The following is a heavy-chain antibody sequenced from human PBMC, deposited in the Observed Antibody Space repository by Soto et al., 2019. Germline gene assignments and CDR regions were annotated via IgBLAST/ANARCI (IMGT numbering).Heavy chain of an antibody. CDR2: IYYSGSA. Sequence: SETLSLTCTVSGGSISSGDYYWNWIRQSPGKDLEWIGYIYYSGSAYYNPSLQSRITISVDTSKNQFSLQLTSVTAADTAVYYCARYYYYYGMDVWGQGTTVTVSS. CDR1: GGSISSGDYY. CDR3: ARYYYYYGMDV. J-gene: IGHJ6*02. V-gene: IGHV4-30-4*01.